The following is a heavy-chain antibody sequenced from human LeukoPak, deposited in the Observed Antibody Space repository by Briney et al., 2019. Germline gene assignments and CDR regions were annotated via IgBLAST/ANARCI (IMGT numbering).Heavy chain of an antibody. V-gene: IGHV1-24*01. CDR2: FDPEDGET. Sequence: ASVKVSCKVSGYTLTELSMHWVRQAPGKGREGMGGFDPEDGETIYAQKFQGRVTMTEDTSTDTAYMELSSLRSEDTAVYYCATVGYCSSTSCYDYFDYWGQGTLVSVSS. J-gene: IGHJ4*02. CDR1: GYTLTELS. CDR3: ATVGYCSSTSCYDYFDY. D-gene: IGHD2-2*01.